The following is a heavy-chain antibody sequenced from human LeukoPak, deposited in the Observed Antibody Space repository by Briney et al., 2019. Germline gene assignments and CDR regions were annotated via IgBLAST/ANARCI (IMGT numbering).Heavy chain of an antibody. V-gene: IGHV3-30*02. Sequence: PGGSLRLSCVVSGFTFTSHGMHWIRQAPGKGLEWVAFIQHDGSNKYHADSVKGRFTISRDNSKNTLYLQMNSLRAEDTAVYYCAKDDDFWPSYYFDYWGQGTLVTVSS. D-gene: IGHD3-3*01. CDR2: IQHDGSNK. CDR1: GFTFTSHG. J-gene: IGHJ4*02. CDR3: AKDDDFWPSYYFDY.